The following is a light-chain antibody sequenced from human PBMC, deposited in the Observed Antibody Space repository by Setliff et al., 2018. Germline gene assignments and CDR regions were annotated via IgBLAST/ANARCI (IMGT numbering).Light chain of an antibody. CDR3: SSYTSSSTLVV. CDR2: DVS. V-gene: IGLV2-14*03. CDR1: RSDVGGYNY. J-gene: IGLJ2*01. Sequence: QSVLTQPASVSGSPGQSITISCTGTRSDVGGYNYVSWYQQHPGKAPKLMIYDVSNRPSGVSNRFSGSKSGNTASLTISGLQAEDEADYYCSSYTSSSTLVVFGGGTK.